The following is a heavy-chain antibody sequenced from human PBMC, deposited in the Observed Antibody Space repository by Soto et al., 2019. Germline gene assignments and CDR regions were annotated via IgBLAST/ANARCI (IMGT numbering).Heavy chain of an antibody. D-gene: IGHD3-16*01. CDR1: GFTFSSYG. V-gene: IGHV3-30*18. J-gene: IGHJ4*02. CDR3: AKNRGGDFAIGLDY. Sequence: PGGSLRLSCAASGFTFSSYGKHWVRQAPGKGLEWVAVISYDGSNKYYADSVKGRFTISRDNSKNTLYLQMNSLRAEDTAVYYCAKNRGGDFAIGLDYWGQGTLVTVSS. CDR2: ISYDGSNK.